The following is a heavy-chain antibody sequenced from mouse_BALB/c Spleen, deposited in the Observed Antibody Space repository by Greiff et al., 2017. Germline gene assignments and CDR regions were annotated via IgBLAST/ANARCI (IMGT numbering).Heavy chain of an antibody. Sequence: DLVKPGASVKLSCKASGYTFTSYWINWIKQRPGKGLEWIGRIAPGSGSTYYNEMFEGKATLTVDTSSSTAYIQLSSLSSEDSAVYFCARWGNNAMDYWGQGTSVTVSS. J-gene: IGHJ4*01. CDR2: IAPGSGST. V-gene: IGHV1S41*01. D-gene: IGHD2-1*01. CDR3: ARWGNNAMDY. CDR1: GYTFTSYW.